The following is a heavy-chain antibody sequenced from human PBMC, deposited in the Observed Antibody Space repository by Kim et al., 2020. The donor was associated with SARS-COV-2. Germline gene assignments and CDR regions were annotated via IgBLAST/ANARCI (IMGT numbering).Heavy chain of an antibody. J-gene: IGHJ5*02. CDR2: IYYSGST. D-gene: IGHD6-13*01. CDR3: ARGDSSSWSLYPGP. CDR1: GGSINSSSYY. Sequence: SETLSLTCTVSGGSINSSSYYWGWIRQPPGKGLEWIGSIYYSGSTYYNPSLKSRVTISVDTSKNQFSLKLSSVTAADTAVYYCARGDSSSWSLYPGPWGQGTLVTVSS. V-gene: IGHV4-39*01.